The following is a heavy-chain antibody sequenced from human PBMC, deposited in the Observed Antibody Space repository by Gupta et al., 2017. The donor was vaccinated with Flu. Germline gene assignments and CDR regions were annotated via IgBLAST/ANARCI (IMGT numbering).Heavy chain of an antibody. CDR1: GYTFTDYG. Sequence: QVQLVQSGTEVKKPGASVKVSCKASGYTFTDYGIAWVRQAPGQGLDWMGWISAYDGDKNYAQKLQDRVTMTTDTSTNTAYMELRSLRSDDTAVYYGARVPFGTTLIQDYWGQGTLVTVSS. D-gene: IGHD1-1*01. CDR3: ARVPFGTTLIQDY. V-gene: IGHV1-18*01. CDR2: ISAYDGDK. J-gene: IGHJ4*02.